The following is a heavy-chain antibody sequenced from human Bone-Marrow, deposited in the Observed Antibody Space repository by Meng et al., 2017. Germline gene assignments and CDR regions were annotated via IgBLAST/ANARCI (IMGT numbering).Heavy chain of an antibody. CDR1: GFTFDDYT. J-gene: IGHJ6*02. Sequence: SCAASGFTFDDYTMHWVRQAPGKGLEWVSLISWDGGSTYYADSVKGRFTISRDNSKNSLYLQMNSLRTEDTALYYCAKDIRSEQQLVNYYYGMDVWGQGTTVTVSS. D-gene: IGHD6-13*01. CDR3: AKDIRSEQQLVNYYYGMDV. V-gene: IGHV3-43*01. CDR2: ISWDGGST.